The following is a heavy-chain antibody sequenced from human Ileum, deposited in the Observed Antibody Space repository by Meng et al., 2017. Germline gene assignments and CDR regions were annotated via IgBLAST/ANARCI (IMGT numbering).Heavy chain of an antibody. CDR2: IKQDGSEK. D-gene: IGHD2/OR15-2a*01. V-gene: IGHV3-7*01. CDR1: GFIFCNYW. CDR3: ARHKNMVGDLDY. Sequence: GESLKISCAASGFIFCNYWMNWVRQAPGKGLEWVGNIKQDGSEKYYVDSVKGRFIISRDNAKNSLYLQMNSLGAEDTAVYYCARHKNMVGDLDYWGQGTLVTVSS. J-gene: IGHJ4*02.